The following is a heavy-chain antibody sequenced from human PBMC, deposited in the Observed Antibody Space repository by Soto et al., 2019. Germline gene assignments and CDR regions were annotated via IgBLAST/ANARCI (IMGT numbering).Heavy chain of an antibody. CDR2: INAGNGNT. J-gene: IGHJ5*02. Sequence: GASVKVSCKASGYTFTSYAMHWVRQAPGQRLEWMGWINAGNGNTKYSQKFQGRVTITRDASASTAYMELSSLRSEDTAAYYCARDRVIAAAGLSNWFDPWGQGTLVTVSS. D-gene: IGHD6-13*01. CDR3: ARDRVIAAAGLSNWFDP. CDR1: GYTFTSYA. V-gene: IGHV1-3*01.